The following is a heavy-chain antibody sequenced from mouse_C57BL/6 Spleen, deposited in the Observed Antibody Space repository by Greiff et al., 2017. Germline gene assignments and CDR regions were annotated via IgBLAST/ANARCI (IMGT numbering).Heavy chain of an antibody. D-gene: IGHD2-3*01. CDR3: ARRDGYYPFAY. Sequence: VQLQQPGAELVRPGSSVKLSCKASGYTFTSYWMHWVKQRPIQGLEWIGNIDPSDSETNYNQKFKDKATLTVDKSSSTAYMQLSSLTSEDSAVYYCARRDGYYPFAYWGQGTLVTVSA. CDR1: GYTFTSYW. V-gene: IGHV1-52*01. J-gene: IGHJ3*01. CDR2: IDPSDSET.